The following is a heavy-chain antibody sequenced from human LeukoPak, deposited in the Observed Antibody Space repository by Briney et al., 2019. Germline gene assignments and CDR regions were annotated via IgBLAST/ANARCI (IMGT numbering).Heavy chain of an antibody. CDR3: AKDASSVDIVATLGY. CDR1: GFTFSSYA. Sequence: GGSLRLSCAASGFTFSSYAMNWVRQAPGKGLEWVSAISGSGGSTYYADSVKGRFTISRDNSKNTLYLQMNSLRAEDTAVYYCAKDASSVDIVATLGYWGQGTLVTVSS. V-gene: IGHV3-23*01. D-gene: IGHD5-12*01. J-gene: IGHJ4*02. CDR2: ISGSGGST.